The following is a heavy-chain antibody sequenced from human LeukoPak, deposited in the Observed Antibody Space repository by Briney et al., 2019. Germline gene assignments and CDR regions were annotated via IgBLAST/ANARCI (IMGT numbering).Heavy chain of an antibody. D-gene: IGHD1-14*01. CDR2: IKQDGSEK. CDR3: EKDISYFQSDY. V-gene: IGHV3-7*01. CDR1: GFTFSNHW. J-gene: IGHJ4*02. Sequence: GGSLRLSCAASGFTFSNHWMIWVRQAPGKGLEWVASIKQDGSEKQYVGSVRGRFTISRDNANNLLYLQMNSLTAEDTAVYYCEKDISYFQSDYWGQGTLVTVSS.